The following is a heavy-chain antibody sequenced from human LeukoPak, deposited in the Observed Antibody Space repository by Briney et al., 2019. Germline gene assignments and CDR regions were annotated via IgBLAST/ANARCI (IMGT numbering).Heavy chain of an antibody. D-gene: IGHD3-10*01. CDR3: VRHSGRAGGQ. CDR2: IKEDGSEE. V-gene: IGHV3-7*03. CDR1: GFTFTNFW. J-gene: IGHJ4*02. Sequence: PGGSLRLSCVASGFTFTNFWINWVRQAPGKGLEWVANIKEDGSEEHYLDSVKGRFTISRDKAKNSVYLQMNSLRVEDTAVYHCVRHSGRAGGQWGQGTLIAVSS.